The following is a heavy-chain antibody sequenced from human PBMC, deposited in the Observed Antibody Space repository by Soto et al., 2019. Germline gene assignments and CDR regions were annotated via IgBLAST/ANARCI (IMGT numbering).Heavy chain of an antibody. J-gene: IGHJ2*01. CDR2: IMPGSSHI. D-gene: IGHD2-2*02. CDR3: ARDIRSWYFDL. Sequence: GGSLRLSCAASGFTFSIYSMNWVRQAPGKGLEWVSYIMPGSSHIFYADSVKGRFTISRDNAKNSLYLQMNSLRAEDTAVYYCARDIRSWYFDLWGRGTLVTVSS. CDR1: GFTFSIYS. V-gene: IGHV3-48*01.